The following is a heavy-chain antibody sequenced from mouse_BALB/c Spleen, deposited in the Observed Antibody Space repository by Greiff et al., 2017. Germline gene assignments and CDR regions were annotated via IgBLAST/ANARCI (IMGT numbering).Heavy chain of an antibody. CDR2: IWSGGST. Sequence: VKLVESGPGLVQPSQSLSITCTVSGFSLTSYGVHWVRQSPGKGLEWLGVIWSGGSTDYNAAFISRLSISKDNSKSQVFFKMNSLQADDTAIYYCASYDGYSGFAYWGQGTLVTVSA. D-gene: IGHD2-3*01. CDR3: ASYDGYSGFAY. J-gene: IGHJ3*01. V-gene: IGHV2-4-1*01. CDR1: GFSLTSYG.